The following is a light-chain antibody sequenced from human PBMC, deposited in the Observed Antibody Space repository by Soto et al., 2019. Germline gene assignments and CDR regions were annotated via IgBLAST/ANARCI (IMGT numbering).Light chain of an antibody. CDR1: QSVSSNN. CDR2: GAY. V-gene: IGKV3-20*01. Sequence: EIVLTQSPGTLSLSPGERATLSCRASQSVSSNNLAWYQQRPGQAPRVVIYGAYTRATGIPERFSGSGSGTDFTLTISRLEPEDFAVYYCQQYGRSPFTFGPGTKVDIK. CDR3: QQYGRSPFT. J-gene: IGKJ3*01.